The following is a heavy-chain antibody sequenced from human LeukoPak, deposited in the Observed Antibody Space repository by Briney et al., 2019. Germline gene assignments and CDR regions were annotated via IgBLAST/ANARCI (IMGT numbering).Heavy chain of an antibody. CDR3: ARGTGDLTLYYYYYYMDV. Sequence: GASVKVSCKASGYTFTSYDINWVRQATGQGLEWMGWMNPNSGNTGYAQKFQGRVTITRNTSISTAYMELSSLRSEDTAVYYCARGTGDLTLYYYYYYMDVWGKGTTVTVSS. V-gene: IGHV1-8*01. D-gene: IGHD4-17*01. J-gene: IGHJ6*03. CDR2: MNPNSGNT. CDR1: GYTFTSYD.